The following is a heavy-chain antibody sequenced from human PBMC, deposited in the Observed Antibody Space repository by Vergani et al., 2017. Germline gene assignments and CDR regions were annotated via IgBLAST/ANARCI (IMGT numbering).Heavy chain of an antibody. CDR3: ARSIGYCAGATCRAYYFDH. V-gene: IGHV1-46*02. Sequence: VQLVQSGAEVRKPGDSVTVSCTASGYIFKNYYIHWLRQAPGQAFEWMGILNPTTGHTTSAQKFMGRVDMTRDPSTDTSTRTVQMTLSSLRSEDTAVYYCARSIGYCAGATCRAYYFDHWGQGTRVTVSS. D-gene: IGHD2-21*01. J-gene: IGHJ5*02. CDR1: GYIFKNYY. CDR2: LNPTTGHT.